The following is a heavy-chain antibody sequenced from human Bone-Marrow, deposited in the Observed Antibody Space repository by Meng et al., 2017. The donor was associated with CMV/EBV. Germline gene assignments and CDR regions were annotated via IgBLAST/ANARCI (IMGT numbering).Heavy chain of an antibody. CDR2: ISSSSSYI. D-gene: IGHD5-24*01. CDR3: ARGLRRDGYNYWYFDL. V-gene: IGHV3-21*01. Sequence: FTFSSYAMSWVRQAPGKGLEWVSSISSSSSYIYYADSVKGRFTISRDNAKNSLYLQMNSLRAEDTAVYYCARGLRRDGYNYWYFDLWGRGTLVTVSS. J-gene: IGHJ2*01. CDR1: FTFSSYA.